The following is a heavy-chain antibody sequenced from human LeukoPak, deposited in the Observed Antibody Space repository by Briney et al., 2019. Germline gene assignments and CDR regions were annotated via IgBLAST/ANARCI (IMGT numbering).Heavy chain of an antibody. CDR2: IYYSGST. V-gene: IGHV4-59*08. D-gene: IGHD2-2*01. CDR3: ARHLLYCSSTSCYPGHIDY. J-gene: IGHJ4*02. Sequence: SETLSLTCTVSGGPISSYYWSWIRQPPGKGLEWIGYIYYSGSTNYNPSLKSRVTISVDTSKNQFSLKLSSVTAADTAVYCCARHLLYCSSTSCYPGHIDYWGQGTLVTVSS. CDR1: GGPISSYY.